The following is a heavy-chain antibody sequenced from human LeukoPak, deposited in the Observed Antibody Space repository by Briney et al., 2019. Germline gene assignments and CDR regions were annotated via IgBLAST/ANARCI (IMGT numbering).Heavy chain of an antibody. CDR2: IIPIFGTA. CDR1: GYTFTSYG. Sequence: ASVTVSCTASGYTFTSYGISWVRQAPGQGLEWMGGIIPIFGTANYAQKFQGRVTITADESTSTAYMELSSLRSEDTAVYYCASRLWYDSSGYYYAVVDYWGQGTLVTVSS. CDR3: ASRLWYDSSGYYYAVVDY. D-gene: IGHD3-22*01. J-gene: IGHJ4*02. V-gene: IGHV1-69*13.